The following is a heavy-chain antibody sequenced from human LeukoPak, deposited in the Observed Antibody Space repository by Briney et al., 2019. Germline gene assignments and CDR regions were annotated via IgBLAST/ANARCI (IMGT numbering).Heavy chain of an antibody. CDR1: GYTFTTYD. CDR2: ISAYNGNT. D-gene: IGHD3-10*01. J-gene: IGHJ4*02. CDR3: ARVRLLWFGELLQYFDY. V-gene: IGHV1-18*01. Sequence: PGASVKVSCKASGYTFTTYDINWVRRAPGQGLEWMGWISAYNGNTNYAQKLQGRVTMTTDTSTSTAYMELRSLRSDDTAVYYCARVRLLWFGELLQYFDYWGQGTLVTVSS.